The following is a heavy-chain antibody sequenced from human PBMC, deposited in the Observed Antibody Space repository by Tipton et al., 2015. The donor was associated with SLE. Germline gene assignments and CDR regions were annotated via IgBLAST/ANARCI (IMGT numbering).Heavy chain of an antibody. V-gene: IGHV4-34*01. CDR3: ARGIVAAFYY. Sequence: TLSLTCAVYGGSFSGYYWSWIRQPPGKGLEWIGEINHRGSTNYNPSLKSRVTISVDTSKNQFSLRLNSVTAADTAVYYCARGIVAAFYYWDQGTLVTVSS. D-gene: IGHD6-6*01. J-gene: IGHJ4*02. CDR1: GGSFSGYY. CDR2: INHRGST.